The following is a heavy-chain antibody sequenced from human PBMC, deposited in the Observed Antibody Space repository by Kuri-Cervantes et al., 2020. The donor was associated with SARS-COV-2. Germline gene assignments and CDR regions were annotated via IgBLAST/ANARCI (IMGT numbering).Heavy chain of an antibody. CDR1: GFTFSSYS. V-gene: IGHV3-30*03. CDR3: ARDQDYYDSNDYFDY. J-gene: IGHJ4*02. Sequence: GESLKISCAASGFTFSSYSMNWVRQAPGKGLEWVAVISYDGSNKYYADSVKGRFTISRDNSKNTLYLQMNSLRAEDTAVYYCARDQDYYDSNDYFDYWGQGTLVT. D-gene: IGHD3-22*01. CDR2: ISYDGSNK.